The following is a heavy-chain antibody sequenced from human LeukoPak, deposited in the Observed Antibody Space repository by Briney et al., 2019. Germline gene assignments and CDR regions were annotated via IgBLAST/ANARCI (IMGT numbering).Heavy chain of an antibody. J-gene: IGHJ4*02. V-gene: IGHV3-33*06. Sequence: GGSLRLSCAASGFTFSDYGMHWVRQAPGKGLEWVAVIWYDGSNKYYADSVKGRFTISRDNSTNTLYLQMNSLRAEDTAVYYCAKALNGLVDYWGQGTLVTVST. CDR2: IWYDGSNK. CDR1: GFTFSDYG. CDR3: AKALNGLVDY. D-gene: IGHD6-19*01.